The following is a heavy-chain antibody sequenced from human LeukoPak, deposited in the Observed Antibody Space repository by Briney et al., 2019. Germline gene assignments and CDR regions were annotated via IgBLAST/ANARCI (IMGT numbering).Heavy chain of an antibody. CDR2: IYYSGST. J-gene: IGHJ5*02. V-gene: IGHV4-59*01. Sequence: SETLSLTCTVSDGSISDYSWSWIRQPPGRGLEWIGYIYYSGSTNYNPSLKSRVTISLDTSKNQFSLKLSSVTAADTAVYYCARDAIVGATNWFDPWGQGTLVTVSS. D-gene: IGHD1-26*01. CDR1: DGSISDYS. CDR3: ARDAIVGATNWFDP.